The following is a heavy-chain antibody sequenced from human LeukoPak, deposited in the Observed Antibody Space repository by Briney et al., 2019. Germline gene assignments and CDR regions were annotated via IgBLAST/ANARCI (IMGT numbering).Heavy chain of an antibody. Sequence: GGSLRLSCAASGFTFSSYSMSWVRQAPGKGLEWVSYISSSSSAMYYADSMKGRFTISRDNAKNSLYPQTNDLRDEDTAVYYCARGSGNSFDYWGQGALVTVSS. CDR2: ISSSSSAM. CDR3: ARGSGNSFDY. V-gene: IGHV3-48*02. CDR1: GFTFSSYS. D-gene: IGHD3-10*01. J-gene: IGHJ4*02.